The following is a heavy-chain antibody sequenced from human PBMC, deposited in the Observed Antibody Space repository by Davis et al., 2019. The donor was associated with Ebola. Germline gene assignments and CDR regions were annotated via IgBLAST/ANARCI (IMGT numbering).Heavy chain of an antibody. J-gene: IGHJ5*02. D-gene: IGHD3-10*01. Sequence: ASVKVSCKSSFYSFPPYYMHWVRQAPGQGLEWMGIINPSGGSTSYAQKFQGRVTMTRDTSTSTVYMELSTLRSEDTAVYYCARDLAIIFMVQGVGWFEPRGQGTMVNVSS. CDR2: INPSGGST. V-gene: IGHV1-46*01. CDR1: FYSFPPYY. CDR3: ARDLAIIFMVQGVGWFEP.